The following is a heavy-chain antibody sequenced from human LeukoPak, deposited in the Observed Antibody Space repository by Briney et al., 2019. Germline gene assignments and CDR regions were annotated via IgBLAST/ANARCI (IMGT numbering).Heavy chain of an antibody. V-gene: IGHV3-7*01. CDR2: INQDTLKK. CDR1: GLTLSSDW. Sequence: PGGSLRLSCVYSGLTESGLTLSSDWMSWVRQPPGKGLEWVANINQDTLKKYYLDSVKGRFTISRDHARNSLYLQMNNLRTEDTAVYFCAGSPKWNEAEYYFDHWGPGTLVLVSS. J-gene: IGHJ4*02. D-gene: IGHD1-1*01. CDR3: AGSPKWNEAEYYFDH.